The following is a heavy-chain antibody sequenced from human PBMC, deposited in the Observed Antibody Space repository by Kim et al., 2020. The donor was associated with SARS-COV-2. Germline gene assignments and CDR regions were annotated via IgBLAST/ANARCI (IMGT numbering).Heavy chain of an antibody. V-gene: IGHV3-7*01. Sequence: GGSLRLSCAASGFTFSSYWMSWVRQAPGKGLEWVAHIKQDGSAKYYVAFVKGRFTISSDNAKNSLYLQMNSLSADDTAAFYCARIFLWDTAASYSW. D-gene: IGHD5-18*01. CDR2: IKQDGSAK. CDR3: ARIFLWDTAASYS. CDR1: GFTFSSYW. J-gene: IGHJ5*01.